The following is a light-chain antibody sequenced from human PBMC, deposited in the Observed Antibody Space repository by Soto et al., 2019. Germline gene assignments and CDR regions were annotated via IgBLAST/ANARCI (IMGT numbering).Light chain of an antibody. CDR1: QTVSSY. J-gene: IGKJ4*01. CDR2: DAS. Sequence: EIVLTQSPATLSLSPGERATLSCRASQTVSSYLAWYQHKPGQAPRLLIYDASNRATGIPARFSGSGSGTDFTLTISSLEPEDCGGYYCQQRTKWPLTFGGGTKVEIQ. CDR3: QQRTKWPLT. V-gene: IGKV3-11*01.